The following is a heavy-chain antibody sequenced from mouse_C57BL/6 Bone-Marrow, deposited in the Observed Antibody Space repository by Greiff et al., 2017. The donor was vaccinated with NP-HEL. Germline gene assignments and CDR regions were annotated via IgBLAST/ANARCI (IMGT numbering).Heavy chain of an antibody. CDR3: ARWGVGYSEFAY. D-gene: IGHD2-3*01. J-gene: IGHJ3*01. CDR2: IYPRDGST. CDR1: GYTFTDYT. Sequence: VQLQQSDAELVKPGASVKISCKASGYTFTDYTIHWMKQRPEQGLEWIGYIYPRDGSTKYNEKFKGKATLTADKSSSTAYMQLTSLTSEDAAVYFCARWGVGYSEFAYWGQGTLVTVSA. V-gene: IGHV1-78*01.